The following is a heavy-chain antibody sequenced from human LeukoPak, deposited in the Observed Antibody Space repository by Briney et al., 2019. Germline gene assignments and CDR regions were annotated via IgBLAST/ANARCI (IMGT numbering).Heavy chain of an antibody. V-gene: IGHV1-2*02. CDR1: GYTFTDYH. J-gene: IGHJ4*02. D-gene: IGHD1-26*01. CDR3: ARDSYGALDY. CDR2: INPNDGGT. Sequence: ASVKVSCKASGYTFTDYHMHWVRQAPGQGLEWMGWINPNDGGTNYAQKFQGRVTMTRDTSISTAYMELSRLRSDDTAVYYCARDSYGALDYWGQGTLVTVSS.